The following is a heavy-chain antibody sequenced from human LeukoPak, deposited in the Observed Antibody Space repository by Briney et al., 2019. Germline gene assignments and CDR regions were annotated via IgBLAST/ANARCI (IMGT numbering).Heavy chain of an antibody. Sequence: PGGSLRLSCAASGFTFDDCAMHWVRQAPGKGLEWVSLISGDGGSTYYADSVKGRFAISRDIAKNTLYLQMNSLRAEDTAVYYCARVRITRANWFDPWGQGTLVTVSS. D-gene: IGHD2-2*01. V-gene: IGHV3-43*02. CDR1: GFTFDDCA. CDR2: ISGDGGST. J-gene: IGHJ5*02. CDR3: ARVRITRANWFDP.